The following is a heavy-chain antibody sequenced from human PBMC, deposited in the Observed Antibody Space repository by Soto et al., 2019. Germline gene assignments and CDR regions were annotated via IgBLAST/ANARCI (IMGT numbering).Heavy chain of an antibody. CDR2: ISYDGSNK. CDR3: ARETWFDP. V-gene: IGHV3-30-3*01. J-gene: IGHJ5*02. CDR1: GFTFSSYA. Sequence: VQLVESGGGVVQPGRSLRLSCAASGFTFSSYAMHWVRQAPGKGLEWVAVISYDGSNKYYADSVKGRFTISRDNSKNTLYLQMNSLRAEDTAVYYCARETWFDPWGQGTLVTVSS.